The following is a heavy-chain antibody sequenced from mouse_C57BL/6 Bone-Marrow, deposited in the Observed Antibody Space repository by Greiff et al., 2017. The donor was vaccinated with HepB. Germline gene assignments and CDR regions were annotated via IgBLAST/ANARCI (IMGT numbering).Heavy chain of an antibody. V-gene: IGHV5-12*01. CDR3: ARRGKDY. CDR1: GFTFSDYY. CDR2: ISNGGGST. J-gene: IGHJ4*01. Sequence: EVQLVESGGGLVQPGGSLKLSCAASGFTFSDYYMYWVRQTPEKRLEWVAYISNGGGSTYYPDTVKGRFTISRDNAKNTLYLQMSRLKSEDTAMYYCARRGKDYWGQGTSVTVSS.